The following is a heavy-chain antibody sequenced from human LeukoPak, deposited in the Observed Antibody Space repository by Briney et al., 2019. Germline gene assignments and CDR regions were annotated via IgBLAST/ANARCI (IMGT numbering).Heavy chain of an antibody. CDR3: ARVSSGYYWLMGDFDY. V-gene: IGHV3-7*01. J-gene: IGHJ4*02. CDR1: GFTFSSYW. D-gene: IGHD3-22*01. Sequence: PGGSLRLSCAASGFTFSSYWMSWVRQAPGKGLEWVANIKQDGSEKYYVDSVKGRFTISRDNAKNSLYLQMNSLRAEDTAVYYCARVSSGYYWLMGDFDYWGQGTLVTVSS. CDR2: IKQDGSEK.